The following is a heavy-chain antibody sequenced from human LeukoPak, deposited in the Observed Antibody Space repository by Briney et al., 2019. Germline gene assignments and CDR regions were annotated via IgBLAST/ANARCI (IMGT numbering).Heavy chain of an antibody. CDR1: GFTFSSYA. CDR2: ISGSGGST. V-gene: IGHV3-23*01. J-gene: IGHJ4*02. D-gene: IGHD5-18*01. CDR3: ARHVGIHLWSLYFDY. Sequence: GGSLRLSCAASGFTFSSYAMSWVRQAPGKGLEWVSAISGSGGSTYYADSVKGRFTISRDNSKNTLYLQMNSLRAEDTAVYYCARHVGIHLWSLYFDYWGQGSLVTVSS.